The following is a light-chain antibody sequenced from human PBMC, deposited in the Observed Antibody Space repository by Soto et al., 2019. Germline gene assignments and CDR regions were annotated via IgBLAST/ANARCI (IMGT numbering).Light chain of an antibody. J-gene: IGLJ1*01. CDR1: SSDVGGYNL. CDR3: CSYAGPRYV. V-gene: IGLV2-23*01. CDR2: EGS. Sequence: QSVLTQPASVSGSPGQSITISCTGTSSDVGGYNLVSWYQQYPGKAPKLVIYEGSKRPSGVSTRFSASRSGSTASLTISVLQAEDEADYYGCSYAGPRYVFVTGTKVTVL.